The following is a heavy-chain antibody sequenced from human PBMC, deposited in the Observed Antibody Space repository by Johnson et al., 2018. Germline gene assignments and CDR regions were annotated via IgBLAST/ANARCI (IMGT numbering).Heavy chain of an antibody. D-gene: IGHD2-15*01. CDR3: SRTPGYCSGGSCYYNWFDP. CDR2: IIPIFGTA. Sequence: QVQLVQSGAEVKKPGSSVKVSCKASGGTFSSYAISWVRQAPGQGLEWMGGIIPIFGTANYAQKFQGRVTITADESTSTAYMELSSLRPEDTAVYYWSRTPGYCSGGSCYYNWFDPWGQGTLVTVSS. CDR1: GGTFSSYA. V-gene: IGHV1-69*12. J-gene: IGHJ5*02.